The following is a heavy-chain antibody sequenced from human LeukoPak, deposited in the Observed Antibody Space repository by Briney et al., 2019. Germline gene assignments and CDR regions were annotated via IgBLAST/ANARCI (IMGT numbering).Heavy chain of an antibody. CDR3: ARGSGDGYNFVY. Sequence: SETLSLTCAVSGGSISSGGYSWSWIRQPPGKGLEWIGYIYYSGSTNYNPSLKSRVTISVDTSKNQFSLKLSSVTAADTAVYYCARGSGDGYNFVYWGQGTLVTVSS. CDR2: IYYSGST. CDR1: GGSISSGGYS. D-gene: IGHD5-24*01. J-gene: IGHJ4*02. V-gene: IGHV4-61*08.